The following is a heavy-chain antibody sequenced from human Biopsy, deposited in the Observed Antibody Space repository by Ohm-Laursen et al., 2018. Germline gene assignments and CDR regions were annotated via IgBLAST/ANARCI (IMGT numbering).Heavy chain of an antibody. CDR3: ARGLSSGWYGYFDV. CDR2: IWYDGTNE. Sequence: SLRLSCAASGFTFGHYAMHWVHQAPGKGLEWISLIWYDGTNEDYADSVKGRFTISRGNSKNTLYLQINTLTLEDTAFYYCARGLSSGWYGYFDVWGRGTLVTVSS. J-gene: IGHJ2*01. V-gene: IGHV3-33*04. D-gene: IGHD6-19*01. CDR1: GFTFGHYA.